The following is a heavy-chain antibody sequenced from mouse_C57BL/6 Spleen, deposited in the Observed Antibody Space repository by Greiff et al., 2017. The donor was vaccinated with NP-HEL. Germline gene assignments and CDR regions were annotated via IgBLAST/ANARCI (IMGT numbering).Heavy chain of an antibody. V-gene: IGHV1-42*01. CDR3: ARVLLLRYMDY. J-gene: IGHJ4*01. D-gene: IGHD1-1*01. Sequence: EDILEWIGEINPSTGGTTYNQKFKAKATLTVDKSSSTAYMQLKSLTSEDSAVYYCARVLLLRYMDYWGQGTSVTVSS. CDR2: INPSTGGT.